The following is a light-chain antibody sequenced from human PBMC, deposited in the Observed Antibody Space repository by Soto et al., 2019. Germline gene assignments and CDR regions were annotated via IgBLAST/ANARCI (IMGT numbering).Light chain of an antibody. J-gene: IGKJ4*01. Sequence: EIVMTQSPATLSVSPGERVTFSCRASQSVTTNLAWYQHKPGQSPRLLISGASTGASGIPTRFSGSGSGTECTLTIGRLQSEDFAVYYCQQYDRWPVTFGGGTKVEIK. CDR2: GAS. V-gene: IGKV3-15*01. CDR3: QQYDRWPVT. CDR1: QSVTTN.